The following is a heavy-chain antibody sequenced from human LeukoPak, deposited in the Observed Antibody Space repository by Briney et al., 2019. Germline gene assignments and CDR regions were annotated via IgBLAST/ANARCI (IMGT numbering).Heavy chain of an antibody. D-gene: IGHD3-10*01. CDR3: ARDGRGYSFDD. Sequence: GGSLRLSCAASGFTFSSYWLSWVRQAPGKGLEWVSIIYSGGSTYYADSVKGRFTISRDNSKNTLYLQMNSLRADDTAVYYCARDGRGYSFDDWGQETLVTVSS. J-gene: IGHJ4*02. CDR2: IYSGGST. CDR1: GFTFSSYW. V-gene: IGHV3-53*01.